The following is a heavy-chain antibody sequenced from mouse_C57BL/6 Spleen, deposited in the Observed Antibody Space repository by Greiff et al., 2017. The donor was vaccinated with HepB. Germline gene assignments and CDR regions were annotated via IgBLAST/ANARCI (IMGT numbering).Heavy chain of an antibody. CDR3: ARGGIYYGTPFAY. V-gene: IGHV1-82*01. CDR2: IYPGDGDT. CDR1: GYAFSSSW. J-gene: IGHJ3*01. Sequence: QVQLQQSGPELVKPGASVKISCKASGYAFSSSWMNWVKQRPGKGLEWIGRIYPGDGDTNYNGKFKGKATLTADKSSSTAYMQLSSLTSEDSAVYFCARGGIYYGTPFAYWGQGPLVTVSA. D-gene: IGHD1-1*01.